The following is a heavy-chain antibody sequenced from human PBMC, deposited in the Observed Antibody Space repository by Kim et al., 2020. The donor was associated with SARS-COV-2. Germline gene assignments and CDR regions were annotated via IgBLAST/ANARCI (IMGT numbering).Heavy chain of an antibody. J-gene: IGHJ3*02. Sequence: GGSLRLSCAASGFTFSSYAMHWVRQAPGKGLEWVAVISYDGSNKYYADSVKGRFTISRDNSKNTLYLQMNSLRAEDTAVYYCATYYYDSSGYLPELENAFDIWGQGTMVTVSS. CDR1: GFTFSSYA. V-gene: IGHV3-30*04. CDR2: ISYDGSNK. D-gene: IGHD3-22*01. CDR3: ATYYYDSSGYLPELENAFDI.